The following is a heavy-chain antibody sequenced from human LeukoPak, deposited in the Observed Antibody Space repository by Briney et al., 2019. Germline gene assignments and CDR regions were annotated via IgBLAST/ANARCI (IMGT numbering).Heavy chain of an antibody. V-gene: IGHV4-59*01. CDR3: ARGRVSSSTWYSTYYYFFYMDF. CDR1: DYSITMYY. D-gene: IGHD4-11*01. CDR2: VDHTGST. J-gene: IGHJ6*03. Sequence: KSSETLSLTCTVSDYSITMYYWTWIRQPPGKGLKWIGYVDHTGSTKFNPSLNGRVSISRDTSNNFFSLRLRSVTAADTAVYFCARGRVSSSTWYSTYYYFFYMDFWGKGTTVTVPS.